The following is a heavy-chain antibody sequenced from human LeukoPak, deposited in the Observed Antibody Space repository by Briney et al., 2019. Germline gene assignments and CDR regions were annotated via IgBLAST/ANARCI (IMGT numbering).Heavy chain of an antibody. D-gene: IGHD6-13*01. J-gene: IGHJ2*01. Sequence: GGSLRLSCAASGFTFSSYEMNWVRQAPGKGLEWVSYISSSGSTIDYADSVKGRFTISRDNAKNSLYLQMNSLRAEDTAVYFCARDGAADHWYFDLWGRGTLVTVSS. V-gene: IGHV3-48*03. CDR2: ISSSGSTI. CDR3: ARDGAADHWYFDL. CDR1: GFTFSSYE.